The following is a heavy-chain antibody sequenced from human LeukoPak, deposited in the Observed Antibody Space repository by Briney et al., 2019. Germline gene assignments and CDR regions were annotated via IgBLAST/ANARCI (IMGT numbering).Heavy chain of an antibody. CDR2: IYSGGST. CDR1: GFTFSSYS. J-gene: IGHJ4*02. V-gene: IGHV3-53*01. D-gene: IGHD3-9*01. CDR3: ARVGTHFDWLSDTQDY. Sequence: SGGSLRLSCAASGFTFSSYSMNWVRQAPGKGLEWVSVIYSGGSTYYADSVKGRFTFSRDNSKNTLYLQMNSLRAEDTAVYYCARVGTHFDWLSDTQDYWGQGTLVTVSS.